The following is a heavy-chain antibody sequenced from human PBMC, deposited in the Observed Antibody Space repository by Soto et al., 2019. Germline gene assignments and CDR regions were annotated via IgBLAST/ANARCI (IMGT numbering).Heavy chain of an antibody. CDR1: GFTFSSYG. CDR2: ISYDGSNK. Sequence: GGSLRLSCAASGFTFSSYGMHWVRQAPGKGLEWVAVISYDGSNKYYADSVKGRFTISRDNSKNTLYLQMNSLRAEDTAVYYCAKALYRVNIVYYFDYWGQGTLVTVSS. CDR3: AKALYRVNIVYYFDY. D-gene: IGHD5-12*01. J-gene: IGHJ4*02. V-gene: IGHV3-30*18.